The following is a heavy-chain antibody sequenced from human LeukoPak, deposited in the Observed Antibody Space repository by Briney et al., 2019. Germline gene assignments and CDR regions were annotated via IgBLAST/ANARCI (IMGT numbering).Heavy chain of an antibody. CDR1: GGTFSSYA. CDR2: IIPIFGTA. V-gene: IGHV1-69*13. Sequence: SVKVSCKASGGTFSSYAISWVRQAPGQGLEWMGGIIPIFGTANYAQKFQGRVTITADESTSTAYMELSSLRSEDTAVYYCARDKLVANYYDSSGLVVWGQGTTVTVSS. J-gene: IGHJ6*02. CDR3: ARDKLVANYYDSSGLVV. D-gene: IGHD3-22*01.